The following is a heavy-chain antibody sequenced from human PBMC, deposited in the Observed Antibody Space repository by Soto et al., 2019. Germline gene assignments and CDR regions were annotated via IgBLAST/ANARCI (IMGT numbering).Heavy chain of an antibody. Sequence: QVQLVQSGAEVKKPGASVRVSCKASGYSFATYAMSWVRQAPGQRLEWMGWISPDSTKTRYSQNFRGRVTITRDTSASTSYLELSSLRSEDTAVYYCARVPGEGAFWFFDLWGRGTLVTVSS. CDR2: ISPDSTKT. CDR1: GYSFATYA. J-gene: IGHJ2*01. CDR3: ARVPGEGAFWFFDL. V-gene: IGHV1-3*01. D-gene: IGHD7-27*01.